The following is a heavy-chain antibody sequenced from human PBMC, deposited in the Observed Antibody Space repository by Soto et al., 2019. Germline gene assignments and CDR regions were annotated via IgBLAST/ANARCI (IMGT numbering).Heavy chain of an antibody. Sequence: ASVKVSCKAAGYNFTNYHIHWVRQAPGQGLEWMGWISSYTGNTYYQHSANTEYAQKFLGRVSLTTDTFTTTAYLELRGLRSDDTAVYYCARKALAVVGLYYYGMEVLGPGTTFTVS. CDR3: ARKALAVVGLYYYGMEV. CDR2: ISSYTGNTYYQHSANT. V-gene: IGHV1-18*04. J-gene: IGHJ6*02. D-gene: IGHD6-19*01. CDR1: GYNFTNYH.